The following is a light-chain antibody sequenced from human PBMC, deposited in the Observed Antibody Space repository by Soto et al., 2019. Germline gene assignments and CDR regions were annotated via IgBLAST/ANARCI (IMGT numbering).Light chain of an antibody. V-gene: IGKV1-5*01. Sequence: DIQMTQSPSTLSASVGDRVTITCRSSQSISTWLAWYQQKPGKAPKVLIYGASSLESGVPSRFSGSGSGTEFTRTISSLQPDDFATYYCQQYKNYLTFGPGTKVDIK. CDR3: QQYKNYLT. CDR2: GAS. J-gene: IGKJ3*01. CDR1: QSISTW.